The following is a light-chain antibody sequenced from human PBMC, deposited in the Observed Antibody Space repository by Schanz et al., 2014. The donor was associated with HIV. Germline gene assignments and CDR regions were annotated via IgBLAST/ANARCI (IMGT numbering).Light chain of an antibody. Sequence: EIVLTQSPATLSLSPGERATLSCRASQSVSSYLAWYQQKPGQAPRLLIYDASNRATGIPARFSGSGSGTDFSLTITRLEPEDFAVYYCQHYYNSRWTFGQGTKVEIK. V-gene: IGKV3-11*01. CDR2: DAS. CDR1: QSVSSY. J-gene: IGKJ1*01. CDR3: QHYYNSRWT.